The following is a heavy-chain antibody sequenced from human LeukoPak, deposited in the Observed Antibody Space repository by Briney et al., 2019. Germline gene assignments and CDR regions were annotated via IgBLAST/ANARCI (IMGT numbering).Heavy chain of an antibody. CDR3: AREGGGQLWETNYYYCGMDV. V-gene: IGHV3-7*03. CDR1: GFTFSSYW. Sequence: PGGSLRLSCAASGFTFSSYWMNWARQAPGKGLEWVASINHNGNVSYYVDSVKGRFTISRDNAKNSLYLQMSNLRAEDTAVYFCAREGGGQLWETNYYYCGMDVWGQGTTVTVSS. J-gene: IGHJ6*02. D-gene: IGHD5-18*01. CDR2: INHNGNVS.